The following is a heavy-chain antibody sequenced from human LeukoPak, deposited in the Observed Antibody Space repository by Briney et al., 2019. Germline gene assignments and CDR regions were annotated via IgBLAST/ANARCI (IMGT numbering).Heavy chain of an antibody. CDR2: ISSSSSYI. J-gene: IGHJ3*02. V-gene: IGHV3-21*01. CDR1: GFTFSTYA. D-gene: IGHD4-17*01. Sequence: PGGSLRLSCAASGFTFSTYAMSWVRQAPGKGLEWVSSISSSSSYIYYADSVKGRFTISRDNAKNSLYLQMNSLRAEDTAVYYCAREDDYGDRGDAFDIWGQGTMVTVSS. CDR3: AREDDYGDRGDAFDI.